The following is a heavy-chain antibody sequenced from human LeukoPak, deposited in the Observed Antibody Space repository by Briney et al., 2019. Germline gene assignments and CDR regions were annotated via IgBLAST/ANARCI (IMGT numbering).Heavy chain of an antibody. CDR3: AKDGNRISMIGVVRRGHYFDS. V-gene: IGHV3-30*04. CDR2: LLFDGSNK. CDR1: GFTLSSFA. D-gene: IGHD3-22*01. Sequence: GGAPRLSCGAPGFTLSSFAMHWVRPGPGEGVGWGAVLLFDGSNKYYADSVKGRFTISRDNSKNTLHLQMNSLRAEDTAVYYCAKDGNRISMIGVVRRGHYFDSWGQGILVTVSS. J-gene: IGHJ4*02.